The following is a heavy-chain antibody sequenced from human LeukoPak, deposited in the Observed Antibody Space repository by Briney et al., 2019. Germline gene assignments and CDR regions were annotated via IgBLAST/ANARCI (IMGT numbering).Heavy chain of an antibody. CDR1: GFSLEDYT. Sequence: GGSLRLSCAASGFSLEDYTMHWVRQAPGKGLEWVSLINWDASKEYYGDSVKGRFTISRDNSKNSLYLQINSLRTEDTALYYCTRGAYPLYFFDSWGQGTLVTVSS. V-gene: IGHV3-43*01. CDR2: INWDASKE. CDR3: TRGAYPLYFFDS. J-gene: IGHJ4*02.